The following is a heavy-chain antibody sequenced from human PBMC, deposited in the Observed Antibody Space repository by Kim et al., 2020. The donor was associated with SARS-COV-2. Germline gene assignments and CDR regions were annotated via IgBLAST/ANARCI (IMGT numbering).Heavy chain of an antibody. J-gene: IGHJ4*02. CDR3: ARGDRVGYYLDY. CDR2: LYTDGTRT. V-gene: IGHV3-74*01. Sequence: GGSLRLSCAASGFTFSSYWMHWVRQAPGNGLVWVSRLYTDGTRTAYADSVTGRFTISRDNAKNTVYLQMNSLRAEDTAVYYCARGDRVGYYLDYWRQGNLVTVSS. CDR1: GFTFSSYW. D-gene: IGHD3-10*01.